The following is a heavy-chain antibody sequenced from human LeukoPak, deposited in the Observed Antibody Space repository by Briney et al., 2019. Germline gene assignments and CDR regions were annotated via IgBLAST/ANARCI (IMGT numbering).Heavy chain of an antibody. Sequence: PGGSLRLSCAASGFTFSSYAMSWVRQAPGKGLEWVSAISGSGGSTYYADSVKGRFTISRDNSKNTLYLQMNSLRAEDTAVYYCAKGQKGCNLFGYYYMDVWGKGTTVTVSS. CDR3: AKGQKGCNLFGYYYMDV. J-gene: IGHJ6*03. V-gene: IGHV3-23*01. CDR1: GFTFSSYA. CDR2: ISGSGGST. D-gene: IGHD3-10*02.